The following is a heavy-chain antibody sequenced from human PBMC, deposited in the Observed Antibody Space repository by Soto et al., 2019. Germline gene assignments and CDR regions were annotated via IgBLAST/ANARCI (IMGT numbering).Heavy chain of an antibody. CDR2: ISSSSSYI. Sequence: GGSLRLSCAASGFTFSSYSMNWVRQAPGKGLEWVSSISSSSSYIYYADSVKGRFTISRDNAKNSLYLQMNSLRAEDTAVYYCARGGSFPWVFDYWGQGTLVTVSS. J-gene: IGHJ4*02. CDR3: ARGGSFPWVFDY. D-gene: IGHD2-15*01. V-gene: IGHV3-21*01. CDR1: GFTFSSYS.